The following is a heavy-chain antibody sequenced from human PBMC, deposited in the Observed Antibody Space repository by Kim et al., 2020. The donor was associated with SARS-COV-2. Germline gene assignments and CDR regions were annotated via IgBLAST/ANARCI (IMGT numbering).Heavy chain of an antibody. D-gene: IGHD6-19*01. CDR1: GFTVSSNY. Sequence: GGSLRLSCAASGFTVSSNYMSWVRQAPGKGLEWVSVIYSGGTTYYADSVKGRFTISRDNSKNTLYLQMNSLRAEDTAVYYCARDGRSRYSSGWNDAFDIWGQGTMVTVSS. CDR2: IYSGGTT. J-gene: IGHJ3*02. CDR3: ARDGRSRYSSGWNDAFDI. V-gene: IGHV3-53*01.